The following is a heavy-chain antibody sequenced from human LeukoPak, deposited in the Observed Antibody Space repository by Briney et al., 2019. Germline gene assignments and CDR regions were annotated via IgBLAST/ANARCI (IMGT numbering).Heavy chain of an antibody. V-gene: IGHV4-30-2*01. D-gene: IGHD3-16*01. CDR3: ARGGGWFDP. J-gene: IGHJ5*02. CDR2: IYQGGTT. Sequence: SQTLSLTCAVSGGSISISGYSWNWIRQPPGKGLEWIGYIYQGGTTYYNPSLMSRVTVSLDRSRNQFSLKLNSVTAADTAVYYCARGGGWFDPWGQGTLVTVSS. CDR1: GGSISISGYS.